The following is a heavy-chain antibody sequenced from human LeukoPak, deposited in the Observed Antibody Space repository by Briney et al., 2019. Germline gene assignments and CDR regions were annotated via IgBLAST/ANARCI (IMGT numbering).Heavy chain of an antibody. Sequence: GASVKVSCKASGFTFTSSAMQWVRQARGQRLEWIGWIVVGSGNTNYAQKFQERVTITRDMSTSTAYMELSSLRSEDTAVYYCAAGSSGYYSDFDYWGQGTLVTVSS. CDR3: AAGSSGYYSDFDY. V-gene: IGHV1-58*02. CDR2: IVVGSGNT. D-gene: IGHD3-22*01. J-gene: IGHJ4*02. CDR1: GFTFTSSA.